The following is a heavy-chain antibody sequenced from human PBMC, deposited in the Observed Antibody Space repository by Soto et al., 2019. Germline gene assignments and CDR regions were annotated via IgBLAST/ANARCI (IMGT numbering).Heavy chain of an antibody. CDR2: ISTYNGNT. J-gene: IGHJ5*02. D-gene: IGHD3-16*01. Sequence: ASVKVSCKTSNYNFTNYAITWVRQAPGQGLEWVGWISTYNGNTKSAQNLQGRVTMTTDTSTATAYMDLRALRSDDTAIYYCPRMISSAADLWGQGALVTV. CDR3: PRMISSAADL. V-gene: IGHV1-18*01. CDR1: NYNFTNYA.